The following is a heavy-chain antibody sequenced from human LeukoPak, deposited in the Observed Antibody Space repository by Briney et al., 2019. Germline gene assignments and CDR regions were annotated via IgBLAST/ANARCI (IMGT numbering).Heavy chain of an antibody. CDR1: GFTFSSYS. Sequence: GRSLRLSCAASGFTFSSYSMNWVRQAPGKGLEWVSSISSSSSYIYYADSVKGRFTISRDNAKNSLYLQMNSLRAEDTAVYYCARSPGHYMDVWGKGTTVTVSS. CDR2: ISSSSSYI. CDR3: ARSPGHYMDV. V-gene: IGHV3-21*01. J-gene: IGHJ6*03.